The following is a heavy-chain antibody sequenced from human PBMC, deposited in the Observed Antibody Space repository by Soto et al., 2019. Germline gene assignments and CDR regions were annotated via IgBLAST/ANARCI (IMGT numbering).Heavy chain of an antibody. D-gene: IGHD6-19*01. J-gene: IGHJ4*02. CDR2: ISAYNGNT. V-gene: IGHV1-18*01. Sequence: ASVKVSFKASGYTFTSYGISWVRQAPGQGLEWMGWISAYNGNTNYAQKLQGRVTMTTDTSTSTAYMELRSLRSDDTAVYYCARDSSGWSLGVFDYWGQGTLVTVSS. CDR1: GYTFTSYG. CDR3: ARDSSGWSLGVFDY.